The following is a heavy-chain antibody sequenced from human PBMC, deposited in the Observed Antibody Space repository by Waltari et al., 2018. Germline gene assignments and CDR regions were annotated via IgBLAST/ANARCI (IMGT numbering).Heavy chain of an antibody. V-gene: IGHV3-15*01. D-gene: IGHD4-17*01. CDR2: IKSKTDGGTT. Sequence: EVQLVESGGGLVKPGGSLRLSCAASGFTFSNAWMSWVRQAPGKGLEWVGRIKSKTDGGTTDYAAPVKGRFTISRDDSKNTLYLQMNSLKTEDTAVYYCAIHHGDYGYRDWGQGTLVTVSS. J-gene: IGHJ4*02. CDR1: GFTFSNAW. CDR3: AIHHGDYGYRD.